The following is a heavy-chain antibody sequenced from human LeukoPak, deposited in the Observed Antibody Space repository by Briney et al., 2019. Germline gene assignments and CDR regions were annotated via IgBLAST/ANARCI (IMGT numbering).Heavy chain of an antibody. CDR2: VSSDGSYK. Sequence: PGGSLRLSCAASGFTFRSFAMQWVRQAPGKGLEWVAVVSSDGSYKHYVDSVKGRFTTSRDNSKNTQYLQMNSLRPEDTAVYYCAKDGGSAVAGTFDYWGQGTLVTVSS. V-gene: IGHV3-30-3*01. CDR3: AKDGGSAVAGTFDY. CDR1: GFTFRSFA. J-gene: IGHJ4*02. D-gene: IGHD6-19*01.